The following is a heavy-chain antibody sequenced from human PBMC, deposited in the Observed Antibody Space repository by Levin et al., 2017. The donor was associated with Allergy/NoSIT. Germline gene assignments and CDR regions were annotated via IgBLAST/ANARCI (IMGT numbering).Heavy chain of an antibody. Sequence: GESLKISCAASGFTFSSYCMHWVRQAPGKGLEWVAVITYDGSNKYYADSVKGRFTISRDNSKNTLYLQMNSLRAGDTAVYYCAKGGCCGGDCYRRSAQTTYDMDVWGQGTTVTVSS. CDR3: AKGGCCGGDCYRRSAQTTYDMDV. D-gene: IGHD2-21*02. J-gene: IGHJ6*02. V-gene: IGHV3-30*18. CDR1: GFTFSSYC. CDR2: ITYDGSNK.